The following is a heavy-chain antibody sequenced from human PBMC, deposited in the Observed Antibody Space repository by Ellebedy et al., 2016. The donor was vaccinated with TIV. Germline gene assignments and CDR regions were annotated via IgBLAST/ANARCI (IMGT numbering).Heavy chain of an antibody. D-gene: IGHD5-24*01. J-gene: IGHJ4*02. CDR2: ISWDGGTT. Sequence: PGGSLRLSCAASEFTVSNNYMSWVRQHQGKGLEWVSLISWDGGTTYYADSVKGRFTISRDNSKNSLYLQMNSLRTEDTALYYCAKDMGMATINPVLDYWGQGTLVTVSS. CDR1: EFTVSNNY. CDR3: AKDMGMATINPVLDY. V-gene: IGHV3-43*01.